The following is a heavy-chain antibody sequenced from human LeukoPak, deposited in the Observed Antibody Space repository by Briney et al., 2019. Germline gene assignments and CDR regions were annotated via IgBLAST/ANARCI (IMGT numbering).Heavy chain of an antibody. CDR2: INPSGGST. CDR1: GYTFTSYY. D-gene: IGHD3-9*01. Sequence: ASVKVSCKASGYTFTSYYMHWVRQAPGQGPEWMGIINPSGGSTSYAQKFQGRVTITRDTSTSTVYMELSSLRSEDTAVYYCARPKNYDILTGYYDYWGQGTLVTVSS. CDR3: ARPKNYDILTGYYDY. J-gene: IGHJ4*02. V-gene: IGHV1-46*01.